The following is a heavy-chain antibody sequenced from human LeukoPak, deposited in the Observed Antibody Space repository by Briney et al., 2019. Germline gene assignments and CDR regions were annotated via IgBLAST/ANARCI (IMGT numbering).Heavy chain of an antibody. V-gene: IGHV4-39*07. D-gene: IGHD3-9*01. CDR2: IYYSGST. J-gene: IGHJ6*02. CDR1: GGSISRSSYY. Sequence: SETLSLTCTVSGGSISRSSYYWGWIRQPPGKGLEWIGSIYYSGSTYYNPSLKSRVTISVDTSKNQFSLKLSSVTAADTAEYYCARENILTGYSPTYGMDVWGQGTTVTVSS. CDR3: ARENILTGYSPTYGMDV.